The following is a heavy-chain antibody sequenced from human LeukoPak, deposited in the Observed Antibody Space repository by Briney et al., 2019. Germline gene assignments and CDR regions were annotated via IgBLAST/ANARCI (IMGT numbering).Heavy chain of an antibody. Sequence: SETLSLTCTVSGGSISSSSYYWSWIRQPPGKGLEWIGYIYYSGSTNYNPSLKSRVTISVDTSKNQFSLKLSSVTAADTAVYYCARDKGESGAFDIWGQGTMVTVSS. J-gene: IGHJ3*02. V-gene: IGHV4-61*01. CDR1: GGSISSSSYY. D-gene: IGHD3-16*01. CDR2: IYYSGST. CDR3: ARDKGESGAFDI.